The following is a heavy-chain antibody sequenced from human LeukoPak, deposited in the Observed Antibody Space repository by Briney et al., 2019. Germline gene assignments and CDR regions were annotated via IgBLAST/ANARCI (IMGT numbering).Heavy chain of an antibody. Sequence: ASVKVSCKASRGTFSTYAISWVRQAPGQGLEWMGGLIPIFGTANYAQKFQGRVTITADESTSTAYMQLSSLRSEDTAVYYCARDTRHRYCSSTICYRGWLDPWGQGTLVTVSS. V-gene: IGHV1-69*01. D-gene: IGHD2-2*01. J-gene: IGHJ5*02. CDR3: ARDTRHRYCSSTICYRGWLDP. CDR1: RGTFSTYA. CDR2: LIPIFGTA.